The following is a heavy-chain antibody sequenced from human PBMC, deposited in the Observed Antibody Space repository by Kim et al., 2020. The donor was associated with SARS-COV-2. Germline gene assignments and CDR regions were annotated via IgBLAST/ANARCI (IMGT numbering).Heavy chain of an antibody. D-gene: IGHD3-9*01. CDR3: ARDRRRYFDWLPLDGMDV. CDR1: GFTFSSYA. Sequence: GGSLRLSCAASGFTFSSYAMHWVRQAPGKGLEWVAVISYDGSNKYYADSVKGRFTISRDNSKNTLYLQMNSLRAEDTAVYYCARDRRRYFDWLPLDGMDVWGQGTTVTVSS. J-gene: IGHJ6*02. CDR2: ISYDGSNK. V-gene: IGHV3-30*04.